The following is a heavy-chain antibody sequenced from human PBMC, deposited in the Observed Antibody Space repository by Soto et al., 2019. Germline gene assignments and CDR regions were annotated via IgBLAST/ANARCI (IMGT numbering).Heavy chain of an antibody. V-gene: IGHV1-69*12. D-gene: IGHD2-2*01. CDR3: ARVRGYCISTSGYPYYYYGMDV. Sequence: QVQLVQSGAEVKKPGSSVKVSCKASGGTFSSYAISWVRQAPGQGLEWMGGIIPIFGTANYAQKFQGRVTITGDESPSTAYMELSSLRSEDPAGYYCARVRGYCISTSGYPYYYYGMDVWGQGTTVTVSS. J-gene: IGHJ6*02. CDR2: IIPIFGTA. CDR1: GGTFSSYA.